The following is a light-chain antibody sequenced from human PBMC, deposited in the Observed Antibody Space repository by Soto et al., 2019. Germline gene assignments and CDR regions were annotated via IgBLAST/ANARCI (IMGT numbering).Light chain of an antibody. J-gene: IGKJ1*01. Sequence: EIVMTQSPATLSVSPGERATLSCRASQSISTELAWYQQKPGQPPRLLIYSASTRATGVPARFTGSGSGSEFTLTISGLQSEDFAVYYCQQYGSSPRTFGQGTKVEIK. V-gene: IGKV3-15*01. CDR1: QSISTE. CDR2: SAS. CDR3: QQYGSSPRT.